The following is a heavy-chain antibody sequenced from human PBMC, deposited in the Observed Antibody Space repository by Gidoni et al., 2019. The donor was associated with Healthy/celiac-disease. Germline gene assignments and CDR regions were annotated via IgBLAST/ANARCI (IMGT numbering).Heavy chain of an antibody. V-gene: IGHV3-73*01. CDR3: TTYDGARAAADP. Sequence: EVQLVESGGGLVQPGGSLKLSCAASGFTFSGSAMHWVRQASGKGLEWVGRIRSKANSYATAYAASVKGRFTISRDDSKNTAYLQMNSLKTEDTAVYYCTTYDGARAAADPWGQGTLVTVSS. CDR2: IRSKANSYAT. J-gene: IGHJ5*02. D-gene: IGHD6-13*01. CDR1: GFTFSGSA.